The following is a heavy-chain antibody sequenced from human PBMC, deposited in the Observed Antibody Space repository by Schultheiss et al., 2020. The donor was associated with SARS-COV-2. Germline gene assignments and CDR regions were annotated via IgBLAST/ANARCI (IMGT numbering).Heavy chain of an antibody. D-gene: IGHD7-27*01. Sequence: SETLSLTCTVSGGSVSSGSYYWSWIRQPPGKGLEWIGYIYYSVSTYYNPSLKSRVTISVDTSKNQFSLKLSSVTAADTAVYYCARDRTLGWFDPWGQGTLVTVSS. CDR2: IYYSVST. J-gene: IGHJ5*02. CDR3: ARDRTLGWFDP. V-gene: IGHV4-61*01. CDR1: GGSVSSGSYY.